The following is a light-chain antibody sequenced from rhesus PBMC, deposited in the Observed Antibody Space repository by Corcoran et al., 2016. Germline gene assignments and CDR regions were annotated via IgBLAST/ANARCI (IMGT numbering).Light chain of an antibody. V-gene: IGKV3-10*01. J-gene: IGKJ2*01. CDR1: QSVSSY. CDR3: YQHSSGYS. CDR2: GVS. Sequence: QVILTQSPATLSLSPGERATLSRRASQSVSSYLAWYQQTPGKAPRLLIYGVSSRATGISDRFSGSGSGTDFTLTISSLEPEDVGVYHCYQHSSGYSFGQGTKVEIK.